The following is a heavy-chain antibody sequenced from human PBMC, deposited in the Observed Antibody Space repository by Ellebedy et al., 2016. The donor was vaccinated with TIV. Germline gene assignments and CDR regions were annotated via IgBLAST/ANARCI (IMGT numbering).Heavy chain of an antibody. CDR1: GVSFRSYW. D-gene: IGHD4-17*01. CDR2: IYQDGSVQ. CDR3: ARRGSYGDYAVQINSWFDT. V-gene: IGHV3-7*01. Sequence: GGSLRLSCAASGVSFRSYWMTWVRQAPGKGLQWVANIYQDGSVQYYVDSVKGRFTISRDNADNSLFLQMNRLRAEDTAVDYCARRGSYGDYAVQINSWFDTWGRGTLVAVSS. J-gene: IGHJ5*02.